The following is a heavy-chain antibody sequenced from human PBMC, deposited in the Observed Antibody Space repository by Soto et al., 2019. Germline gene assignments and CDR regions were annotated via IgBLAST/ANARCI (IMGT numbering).Heavy chain of an antibody. CDR3: ARPFCSGSMNGMDV. CDR2: IYSGGTT. V-gene: IGHV3-53*01. J-gene: IGHJ6*02. Sequence: EVQLVESGGGLIQPGGSLRLSCAASGFTVSSNYMSWVRQAPGKGLEWVSVIYSGGTTYYADSVKGRFTISRDNSKNTLYLQMNSLRAEDTAVYYCARPFCSGSMNGMDVWGQGTTVTVSS. D-gene: IGHD3-3*01. CDR1: GFTVSSNY.